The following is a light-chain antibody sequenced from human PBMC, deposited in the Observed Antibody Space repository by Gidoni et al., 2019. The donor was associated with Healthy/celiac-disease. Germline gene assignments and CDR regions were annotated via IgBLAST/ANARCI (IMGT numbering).Light chain of an antibody. CDR3: QSYDSSLSGWV. CDR1: SSNIGAGYD. Sequence: QSVLTQPHSVSGAPGQRVTISCTGSSSNIGAGYDVHLSQQLPGTAPKHLIYGNSNRPSGVPDRFSGSKSGTSATLAITGLQAEEEADYYCQSYDSSLSGWVFGGGTKLTVL. CDR2: GNS. V-gene: IGLV1-40*01. J-gene: IGLJ3*02.